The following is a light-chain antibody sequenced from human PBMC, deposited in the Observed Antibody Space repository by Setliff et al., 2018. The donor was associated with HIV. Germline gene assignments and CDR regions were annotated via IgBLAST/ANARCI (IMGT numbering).Light chain of an antibody. CDR1: SSDVGGYYS. Sequence: QSALAQPASVSGSPGQSITISCTGISSDVGGYYSVSWYQQHPGKAPKLMIYDVINRPSGVSNRFSGSRSGNTASLTISGLQVEDEADYYCSSYTTSSTLEVFGPGTKVTVL. V-gene: IGLV2-14*03. CDR2: DVI. CDR3: SSYTTSSTLEV. J-gene: IGLJ1*01.